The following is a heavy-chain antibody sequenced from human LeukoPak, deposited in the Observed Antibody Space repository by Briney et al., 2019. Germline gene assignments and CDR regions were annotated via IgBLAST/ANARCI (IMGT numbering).Heavy chain of an antibody. J-gene: IGHJ4*02. CDR1: GYTFTGYF. Sequence: ASVKVSCKASGYTFTGYFLHWVRQAPGQGLEWMGWINPNSGGTNCPQNFQGRVTMTRDTSISTAYMELSGLSSDDTAVYYCARDSQPEIAVAGTGSDYWGQGTLVAVSS. D-gene: IGHD6-19*01. V-gene: IGHV1-2*02. CDR3: ARDSQPEIAVAGTGSDY. CDR2: INPNSGGT.